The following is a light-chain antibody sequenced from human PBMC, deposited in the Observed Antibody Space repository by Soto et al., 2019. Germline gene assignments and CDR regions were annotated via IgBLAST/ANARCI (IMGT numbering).Light chain of an antibody. J-gene: IGKJ5*01. Sequence: ETVLTHSPATLSFSPVESATLSFSSSQSVTTYLAWYQQKPGQAPRLLIYDASTRAIGIPARFSGSGSGTDFSLTISSLEPEDFAVYYCQQRSNWPPEINFGQGTRLEIK. CDR2: DAS. CDR1: QSVTTY. V-gene: IGKV3-11*01. CDR3: QQRSNWPPEIN.